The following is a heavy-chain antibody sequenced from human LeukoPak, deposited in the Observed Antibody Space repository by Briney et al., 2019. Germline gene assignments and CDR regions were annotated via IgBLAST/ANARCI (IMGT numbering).Heavy chain of an antibody. J-gene: IGHJ6*03. CDR1: GFTFSENW. V-gene: IGHV3-23*01. CDR2: ISGSGGST. CDR3: AKFPLYYYYMDV. Sequence: GGSLRLSCVASGFTFSENWMHWVRQAPGKGLEWVSAISGSGGSTYYADSVKGRFTISRDNSKNTLYLQMNSLRAEDTAVYYCAKFPLYYYYMDVWGKGTTVTVSS.